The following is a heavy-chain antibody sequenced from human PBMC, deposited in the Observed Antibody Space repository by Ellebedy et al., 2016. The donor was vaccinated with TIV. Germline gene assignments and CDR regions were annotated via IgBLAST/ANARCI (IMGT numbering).Heavy chain of an antibody. Sequence: GGSLRLXCAASGFTFTDAWMSWVRQGPGKGLEWVGRIKDKSEGETTDYSTPVKGRFTISRDDAKKTVFLQMTNLKSEDTGVYYCTTGQLLADYWGQGILVIVSS. CDR3: TTGQLLADY. CDR1: GFTFTDAW. D-gene: IGHD2-2*01. J-gene: IGHJ4*02. CDR2: IKDKSEGETT. V-gene: IGHV3-15*01.